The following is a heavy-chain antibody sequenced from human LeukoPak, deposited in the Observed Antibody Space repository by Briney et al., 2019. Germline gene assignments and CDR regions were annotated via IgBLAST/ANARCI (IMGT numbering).Heavy chain of an antibody. CDR3: TTDLGIAAAGTLDAFDI. CDR2: IKSKTDGGTT. Sequence: PGGSLRLSCAASGFTFSNAWMSWVRQAPGKGLEWVGRIKSKTDGGTTDYAAPVKGRFTISRDDSKNTLYLQMNSLKTEDTAVYYCTTDLGIAAAGTLDAFDIWGQGTMVTVSS. D-gene: IGHD6-13*01. CDR1: GFTFSNAW. V-gene: IGHV3-15*01. J-gene: IGHJ3*02.